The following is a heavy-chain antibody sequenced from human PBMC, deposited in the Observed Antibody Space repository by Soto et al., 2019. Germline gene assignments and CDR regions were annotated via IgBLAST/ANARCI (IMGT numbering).Heavy chain of an antibody. CDR3: AKDGSGSYEWFDP. CDR2: ISYDGSNK. Sequence: GGSLRLSCAASGFTFSSYGMHWVRQAPGKGLEWVAVISYDGSNKYYADSVKGRFTISRDNSKNTLYLQMNSLRAEDTAVYYCAKDGSGSYEWFDPWGQGTLVTVSS. J-gene: IGHJ5*02. V-gene: IGHV3-30*18. CDR1: GFTFSSYG. D-gene: IGHD1-26*01.